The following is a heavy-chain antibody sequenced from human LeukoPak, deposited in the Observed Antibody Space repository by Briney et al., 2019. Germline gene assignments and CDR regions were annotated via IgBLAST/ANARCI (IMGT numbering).Heavy chain of an antibody. CDR3: VRGCGRASCPYYLDF. CDR2: IKSKTDGGTT. J-gene: IGHJ4*02. CDR1: GFTFSNAW. V-gene: IGHV3-15*07. Sequence: GGSLRLSCAASGFTFSNAWMNWVRQAPGKGLEWVGRIKSKTDGGTTDYAAPVKGRFTISRDDSKNTLYLQMNSLKTEDTAVYYCVRGCGRASCPYYLDFWGQGTLVTVFS. D-gene: IGHD2-21*01.